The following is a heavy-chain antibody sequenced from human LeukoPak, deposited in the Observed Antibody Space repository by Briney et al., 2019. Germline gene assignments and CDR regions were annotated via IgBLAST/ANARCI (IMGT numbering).Heavy chain of an antibody. V-gene: IGHV3-33*06. D-gene: IGHD4-11*01. CDR2: IWNDGSDK. CDR3: AKDAKRGFDYRNSLES. Sequence: GGSRRLSCVTPGFTLIHYALHWVRQAPGTGLEWVAVIWNDGSDKYYGDSVKGRFTISRDNAKKTVYLQMNSLRVEETAVYYCAKDAKRGFDYRNSLESWGQGALVTVSS. J-gene: IGHJ4*02. CDR1: GFTLIHYA.